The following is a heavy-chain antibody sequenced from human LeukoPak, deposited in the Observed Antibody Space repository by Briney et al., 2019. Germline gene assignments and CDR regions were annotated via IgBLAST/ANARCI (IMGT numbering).Heavy chain of an antibody. Sequence: GGSLRLSCAASGFTFSSYGMHWVRQAPGKGLEWVAFIRYDGSNKYYADSVKGRFTISRDSSKNTLYLQMNSLRAEDTAVYYCAKRFSYYDFWSGSNGDAFDIWGQGTMVTVSS. CDR2: IRYDGSNK. J-gene: IGHJ3*02. V-gene: IGHV3-30*02. CDR1: GFTFSSYG. CDR3: AKRFSYYDFWSGSNGDAFDI. D-gene: IGHD3-3*01.